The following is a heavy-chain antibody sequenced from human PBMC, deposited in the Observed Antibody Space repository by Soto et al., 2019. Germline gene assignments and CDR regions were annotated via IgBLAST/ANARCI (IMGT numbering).Heavy chain of an antibody. CDR2: IDPSDSYT. CDR3: ARWAGNSSGLFDH. V-gene: IGHV5-10-1*01. D-gene: IGHD3-22*01. Sequence: LGESLKISCKGSGDSFTSYWISWVRQMPGKGLEWMGRIDPSDSYTNYSPSFQGHVTISADKSISTAYLQWSSLKASDTAMYYCARWAGNSSGLFDHWGQGTLVTVSS. J-gene: IGHJ4*02. CDR1: GDSFTSYW.